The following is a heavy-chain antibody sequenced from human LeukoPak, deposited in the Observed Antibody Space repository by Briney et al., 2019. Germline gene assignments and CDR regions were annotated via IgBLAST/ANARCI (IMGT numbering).Heavy chain of an antibody. V-gene: IGHV1-58*02. CDR1: GFTFTSSA. J-gene: IGHJ5*02. Sequence: SVKVSCKASGFTFTSSAMQWVRQASGQRLEWIGWIVVGSGNTNYAQKFQERVTITRDMSTSTAYMELSSLRSEDTAVYYCAAAPDCTNGVCSPRWFDPWGQGTLVTVSS. CDR2: IVVGSGNT. D-gene: IGHD2-8*01. CDR3: AAAPDCTNGVCSPRWFDP.